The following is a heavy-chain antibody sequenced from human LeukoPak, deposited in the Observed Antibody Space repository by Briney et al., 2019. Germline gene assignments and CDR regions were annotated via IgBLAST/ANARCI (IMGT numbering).Heavy chain of an antibody. V-gene: IGHV4-39*07. J-gene: IGHJ5*02. D-gene: IGHD3-3*01. Sequence: PSETLSLTCTVSGGSISSSSYYWGWIRQPPGKGLEWIGSIYYSGSTNYNPSLKSRVTISVDTSKNQFSLKLSSVTAADTAVYYCARDQRGGWFDPWGQGTLVTVSS. CDR3: ARDQRGGWFDP. CDR1: GGSISSSSYY. CDR2: IYYSGST.